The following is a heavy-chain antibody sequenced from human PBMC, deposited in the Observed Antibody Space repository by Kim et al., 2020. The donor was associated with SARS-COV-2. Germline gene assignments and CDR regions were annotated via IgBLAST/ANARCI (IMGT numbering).Heavy chain of an antibody. CDR2: ISAYNGNT. J-gene: IGHJ2*01. D-gene: IGHD6-13*01. V-gene: IGHV1-18*01. Sequence: ASVKVSCKASGYTFTSYGISWVRQAPGQGLEWMGWISAYNGNTNYAQKLQGRVTTTTDTSTSTAYMELRSLRSDDTAVYYCARGYSSSWYETWSSNWYFDLWGRGTLVTVSS. CDR1: GYTFTSYG. CDR3: ARGYSSSWYETWSSNWYFDL.